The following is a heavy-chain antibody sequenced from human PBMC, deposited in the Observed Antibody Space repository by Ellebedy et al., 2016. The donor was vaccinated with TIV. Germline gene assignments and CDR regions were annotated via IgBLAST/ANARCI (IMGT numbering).Heavy chain of an antibody. D-gene: IGHD3-9*01. J-gene: IGHJ5*02. CDR3: ARDAAPLLSGYDILTGYTTRGNWFDP. Sequence: GSLRLXCTVPGGSISSYYWSWIRQPPGKGLEWIGYIYYSGSTNYNPSLKSRVTISVDTSKNQFSLKLSSVTAADTAVYYCARDAAPLLSGYDILTGYTTRGNWFDPWGQGTLVTVSS. CDR2: IYYSGST. V-gene: IGHV4-59*01. CDR1: GGSISSYY.